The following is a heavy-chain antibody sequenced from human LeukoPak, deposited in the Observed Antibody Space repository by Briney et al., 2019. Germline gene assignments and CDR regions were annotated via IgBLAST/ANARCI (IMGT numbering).Heavy chain of an antibody. D-gene: IGHD2-21*02. CDR1: GGSISSYY. J-gene: IGHJ6*02. CDR3: ARSPPGRDKYYYYYYGMDV. Sequence: SETLSLTCTVSGGSISSYYWSWIRQPPGKGLEWIGYMYYIGSTNYNPSLKSRVTISVDTSKNQFSLKLSSVTAADTAVYYCARSPPGRDKYYYYYYGMDVWGQGATVTVSS. V-gene: IGHV4-59*01. CDR2: MYYIGST.